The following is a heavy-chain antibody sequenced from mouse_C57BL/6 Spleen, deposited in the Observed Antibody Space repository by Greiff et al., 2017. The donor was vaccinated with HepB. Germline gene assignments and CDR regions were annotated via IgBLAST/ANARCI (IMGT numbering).Heavy chain of an antibody. CDR1: GYSFTGYY. D-gene: IGHD1-1*01. CDR3: ARDTTVDY. CDR2: INPSTGGT. V-gene: IGHV1-42*01. Sequence: VQLQQSGPELVKPGASVKISCKASGYSFTGYYMNWVKQSPEKSLEWIGEINPSTGGTTYNQKFKAKATLTVDKSSSTAYMQLKSLTSEDSAVYYCARDTTVDYWGQGTTLTVSS. J-gene: IGHJ2*01.